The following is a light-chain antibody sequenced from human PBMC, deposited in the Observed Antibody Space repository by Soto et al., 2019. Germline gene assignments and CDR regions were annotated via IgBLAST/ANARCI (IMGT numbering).Light chain of an antibody. J-gene: IGLJ3*02. CDR1: SSDVGAYNH. V-gene: IGLV2-14*01. CDR2: EVS. Sequence: QSALTQPASVSGSPGQSITISCTGTSSDVGAYNHVSWYQQYPGKAPKLMIYEVSNRPSGVSNRFSGSKSGNTASLTISGLQAEDEADYYCSSYTTSTTWVFGGGTKVTV. CDR3: SSYTTSTTWV.